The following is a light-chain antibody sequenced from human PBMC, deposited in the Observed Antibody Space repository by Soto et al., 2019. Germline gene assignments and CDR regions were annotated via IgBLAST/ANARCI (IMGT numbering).Light chain of an antibody. J-gene: IGLJ1*01. CDR1: GSNIGAPYD. Sequence: QSVLTQPPSVSGAPGQRVTISCTGSGSNIGAPYDVHWYQHLPGKAPKLIIYGGTHRPSGVPGRFSGSKSGTSASLAITGLQAEDAADYYCQSYDSSLSGYVFGAGTKSTVL. CDR2: GGT. V-gene: IGLV1-40*01. CDR3: QSYDSSLSGYV.